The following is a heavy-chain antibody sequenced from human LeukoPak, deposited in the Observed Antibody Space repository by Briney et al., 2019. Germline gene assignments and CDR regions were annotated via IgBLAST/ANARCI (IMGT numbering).Heavy chain of an antibody. Sequence: SETLSLTCTVSGGSISSSSYYWGWIRQPPGKGLEWIGSIYYSGSTYYNPSLKSRVTTSVDTSKNQFSLKLSSVTAADTAVYYCARVVVGYCSGGSCYWFDPWGQGTLVTVSS. J-gene: IGHJ5*02. V-gene: IGHV4-39*07. CDR2: IYYSGST. CDR3: ARVVVGYCSGGSCYWFDP. D-gene: IGHD2-15*01. CDR1: GGSISSSSYY.